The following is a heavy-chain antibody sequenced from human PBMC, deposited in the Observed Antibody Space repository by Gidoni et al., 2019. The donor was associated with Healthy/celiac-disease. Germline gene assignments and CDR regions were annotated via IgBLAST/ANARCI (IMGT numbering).Heavy chain of an antibody. CDR1: GFTFSSYS. Sequence: EVQLVESGGGLVKPGGSLRLSCAASGFTFSSYSMNWVRQAPGKGLEWVSSISSSSSYIYYADSVKGRFTISRDNAKNSLYLQMNSLRAEDTAVYYCARVGNATAARPDYWGQGTLVTVSS. J-gene: IGHJ4*02. CDR2: ISSSSSYI. V-gene: IGHV3-21*01. CDR3: ARVGNATAARPDY. D-gene: IGHD6-6*01.